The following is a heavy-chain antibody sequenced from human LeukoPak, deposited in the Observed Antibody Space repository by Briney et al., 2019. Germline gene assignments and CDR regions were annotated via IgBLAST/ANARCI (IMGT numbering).Heavy chain of an antibody. CDR2: ISWNSGSI. D-gene: IGHD3-3*01. CDR3: ARDQSRYYDFWSGYPSHYYGMDV. CDR1: GFTFDDYA. J-gene: IGHJ6*02. Sequence: GGSLRLSCAASGFTFDDYAMHWVRQAPGKGLEWVSGISWNSGSIGYADSVKGRFTISRDNAKNSLYLQMNSLRAEDTAVYYCARDQSRYYDFWSGYPSHYYGMDVWGQGTTVTVSS. V-gene: IGHV3-9*01.